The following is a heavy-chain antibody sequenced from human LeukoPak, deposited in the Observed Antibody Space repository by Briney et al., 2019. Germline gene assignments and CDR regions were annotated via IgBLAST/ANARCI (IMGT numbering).Heavy chain of an antibody. CDR2: ISYDGSNK. D-gene: IGHD6-19*01. V-gene: IGHV3-30-3*01. CDR1: GFTFSSYA. Sequence: GGSLRLSCAASGFTFSSYAMHWVRQAPGKGLGWVAVISYDGSNKYYADSVKGRFTISRDNSKNTLYLQMNSLRAEDTAVYYCARDGVSPPGYSSGWYEPLAFDIWGQGTMVTVSS. CDR3: ARDGVSPPGYSSGWYEPLAFDI. J-gene: IGHJ3*02.